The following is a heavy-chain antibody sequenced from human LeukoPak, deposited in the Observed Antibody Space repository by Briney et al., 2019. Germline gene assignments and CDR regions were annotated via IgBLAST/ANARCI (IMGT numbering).Heavy chain of an antibody. CDR3: ATDRGVYSYGQEVF. D-gene: IGHD5-18*01. Sequence: SETLSLTCTVSGDSISNNNYYWGWIRQPPGKGLEWIVSIHNGGSTYYNPSLKSRVTISVDTSKNQFSLKLSSVTAADTAVYYCATDRGVYSYGQEVFWGQGTLVTVSS. V-gene: IGHV4-39*07. CDR2: IHNGGST. J-gene: IGHJ4*02. CDR1: GDSISNNNYY.